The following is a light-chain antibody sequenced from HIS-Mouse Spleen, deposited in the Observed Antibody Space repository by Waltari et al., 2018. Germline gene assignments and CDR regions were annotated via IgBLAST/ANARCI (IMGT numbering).Light chain of an antibody. V-gene: IGLV3-10*01. Sequence: SYELTQPPSVSVSPGQTARFTCSGDALPKKYAYWYQQKSGQATVLVIYEDSKRPSGIAEGFSGSSSGTMATLTISGAQVEDESDYYCYSTDSSGNHRVFGGGTKLTVL. CDR1: ALPKKY. CDR2: EDS. CDR3: YSTDSSGNHRV. J-gene: IGLJ2*01.